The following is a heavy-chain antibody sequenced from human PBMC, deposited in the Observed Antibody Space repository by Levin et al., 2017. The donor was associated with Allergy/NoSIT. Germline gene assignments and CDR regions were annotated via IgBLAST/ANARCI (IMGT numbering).Heavy chain of an antibody. Sequence: GESLKISCKASGYTFTSYYMHWVRQAPGQGLEWMGIINPSGGSTSYAQKFQGRVTMTRDTSTSTVYMELSSLRSEDTAVYYCAREWDCSGGSCYENWYFDLWGRGTLVTVSS. D-gene: IGHD2-15*01. V-gene: IGHV1-46*03. CDR2: INPSGGST. CDR1: GYTFTSYY. CDR3: AREWDCSGGSCYENWYFDL. J-gene: IGHJ2*01.